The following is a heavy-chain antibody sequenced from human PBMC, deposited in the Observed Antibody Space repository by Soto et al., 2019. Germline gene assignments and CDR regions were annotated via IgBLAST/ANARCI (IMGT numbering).Heavy chain of an antibody. CDR3: AKARDWNYLFQY. Sequence: SVKVYCKPSGFTFSSYAISWVRRAPGQGLEWMGGIIPIFGTANYAQKFQGRVTITADESTSTAYMELNSLRAEDTAVYYCAKARDWNYLFQYWGQGTLVTVSS. CDR1: GFTFSSYA. D-gene: IGHD1-7*01. V-gene: IGHV1-69*13. CDR2: IIPIFGTA. J-gene: IGHJ4*02.